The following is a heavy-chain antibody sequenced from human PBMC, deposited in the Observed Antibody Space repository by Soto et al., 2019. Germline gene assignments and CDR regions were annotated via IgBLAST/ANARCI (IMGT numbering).Heavy chain of an antibody. Sequence: KSSETLSLTCTVSGVFISSSAYYWSWIRHHPGKGLEWIGNIYYSGSTNYNPSLKSRVTISVDTSKNQFSLKLSSVTAADTAVYYCARAGIAVAAQKDYYYYGMDVWGQGTTVTVSS. J-gene: IGHJ6*02. CDR3: ARAGIAVAAQKDYYYYGMDV. CDR1: GVFISSSAYY. D-gene: IGHD6-19*01. V-gene: IGHV4-61*08. CDR2: IYYSGST.